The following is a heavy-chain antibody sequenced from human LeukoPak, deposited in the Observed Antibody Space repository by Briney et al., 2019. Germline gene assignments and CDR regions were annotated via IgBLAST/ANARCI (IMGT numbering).Heavy chain of an antibody. Sequence: PSETLSLTCTVSGGSIGSYYWSWIRQPPGKGLEWVGYIYYSGSPNYNPSLESRVTISVDTSKNQFSLRLSSVTAADTAVYYCARDPLGYSGYDYLWYYGMDVWGQGTTVTVSS. V-gene: IGHV4-59*01. CDR2: IYYSGSP. CDR3: ARDPLGYSGYDYLWYYGMDV. J-gene: IGHJ6*02. D-gene: IGHD5-12*01. CDR1: GGSIGSYY.